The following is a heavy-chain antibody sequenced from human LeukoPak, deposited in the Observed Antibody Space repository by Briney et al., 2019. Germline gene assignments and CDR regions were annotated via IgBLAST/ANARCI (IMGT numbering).Heavy chain of an antibody. CDR1: GGSISSYY. Sequence: SETLSLTCTVSGGSISSYYWSWIRQPPGKGLEWIGYIYYSGSTNYNPSLKSRVAISVDTSKNQFSLKLSSVTAADTAVYYCARDGDDSTGYASNWFDPWGQGTLVTVSS. CDR3: ARDGDDSTGYASNWFDP. D-gene: IGHD3-22*01. CDR2: IYYSGST. J-gene: IGHJ5*02. V-gene: IGHV4-59*01.